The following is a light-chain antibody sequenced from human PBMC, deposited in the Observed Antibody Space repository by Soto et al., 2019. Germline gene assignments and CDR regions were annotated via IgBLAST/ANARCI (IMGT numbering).Light chain of an antibody. CDR1: QDINSY. J-gene: IGKJ5*01. Sequence: DIQMTQSPSSLSASVGDRVTITCQASQDINSYLSWYQQRPGKAPKLLIYDAFTLETGVPSRFSGSGSGTDFTLTISSLQPEDFATYYCQQLNSYPITFGQGTRLEIK. CDR2: DAF. V-gene: IGKV1-9*01. CDR3: QQLNSYPIT.